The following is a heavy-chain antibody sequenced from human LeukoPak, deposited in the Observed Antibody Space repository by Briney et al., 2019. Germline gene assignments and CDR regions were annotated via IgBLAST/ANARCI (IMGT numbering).Heavy chain of an antibody. D-gene: IGHD3-22*01. J-gene: IGHJ4*02. CDR2: INPSGDST. CDR1: GYTFTSYY. CDR3: ARDLAKYYDSSGYYSFDY. V-gene: IGHV1-46*01. Sequence: ASVKVSCKASGYTFTSYYMHWVRQAPGQGLEWMGIINPSGDSTSYAQKFQGRVTMTRDTSTSTVYMELSSLRSEDTAVYYCARDLAKYYDSSGYYSFDYWGQGTLVTVSS.